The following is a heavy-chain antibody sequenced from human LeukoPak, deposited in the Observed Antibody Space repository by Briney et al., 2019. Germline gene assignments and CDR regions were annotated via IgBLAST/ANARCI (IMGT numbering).Heavy chain of an antibody. Sequence: SETLSLTYTVSGGSISSYYWGWIRQPPGKGLEWIGSIYYSGSTYYNPSLKSRVTISVDTSKNQFSLKLSSVTAADTAVYYCARQGLRFLEWLLTPFDYWGQGTLVTVSS. D-gene: IGHD3-3*01. J-gene: IGHJ4*02. CDR3: ARQGLRFLEWLLTPFDY. V-gene: IGHV4-39*01. CDR1: GGSISSYY. CDR2: IYYSGST.